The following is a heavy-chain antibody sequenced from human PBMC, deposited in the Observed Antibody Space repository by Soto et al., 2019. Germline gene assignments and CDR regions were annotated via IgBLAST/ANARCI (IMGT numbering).Heavy chain of an antibody. CDR2: ISAYNGNT. Sequence: QVQLVQSGAEVKKPGASVKVSCKASGYTFTSYGISWVRQAPGQGLEWMGWISAYNGNTNYAQKVQCRVTMTTDTSKSTAYIELRSLRSDDTAVYYCARDPLRIAAAGTARGFDPWGQGTLVTVSS. CDR3: ARDPLRIAAAGTARGFDP. CDR1: GYTFTSYG. D-gene: IGHD6-13*01. J-gene: IGHJ5*02. V-gene: IGHV1-18*01.